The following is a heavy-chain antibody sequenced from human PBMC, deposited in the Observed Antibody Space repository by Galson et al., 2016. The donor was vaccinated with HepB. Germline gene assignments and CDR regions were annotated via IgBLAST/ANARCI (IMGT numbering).Heavy chain of an antibody. CDR3: ATSPGAGTF. V-gene: IGHV1-2*02. D-gene: IGHD6-19*01. CDR1: GNTFTDYW. Sequence: SVKVSCKASGNTFTDYWIHWVRQSPGLGLQWMAWINPYNGATKYAPNFQDRVTMTTDTSITTVYIEVRGLRSGDTAVYFWATSPGAGTFWGQGTTVTVSS. J-gene: IGHJ4*02. CDR2: INPYNGAT.